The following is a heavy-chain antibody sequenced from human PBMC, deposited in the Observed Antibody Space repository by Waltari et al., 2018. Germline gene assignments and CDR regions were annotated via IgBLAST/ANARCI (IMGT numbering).Heavy chain of an antibody. Sequence: QLQLQESGPGLVKPSETLSLTCTVSGGSISSSSYYWGWIRQPPGKGLEWIGSIYYSGSTYYNPSLKSRVTISVDTSKNQFSLKLSSVTAADTAVYYCARHRSIAAREEYYFDYWGQGTLVTVSS. CDR1: GGSISSSSYY. V-gene: IGHV4-39*01. D-gene: IGHD6-6*01. CDR2: IYYSGST. J-gene: IGHJ4*02. CDR3: ARHRSIAAREEYYFDY.